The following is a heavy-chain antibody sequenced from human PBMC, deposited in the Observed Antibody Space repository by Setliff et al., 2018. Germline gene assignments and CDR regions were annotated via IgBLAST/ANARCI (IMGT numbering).Heavy chain of an antibody. D-gene: IGHD2-21*01. CDR1: GFTFSTYR. CDR3: ARVIVGGGNTPFDL. V-gene: IGHV3-74*03. Sequence: GESLRLSCAASGFTFSTYRMHWVRQVPGKGLVWVSRIGTDGSGTEYADSVKGRFTVSRDNAKNTLYLQMNRLRAEDTGVYYCARVIVGGGNTPFDLWGQGTLVTVSS. J-gene: IGHJ4*02. CDR2: IGTDGSGT.